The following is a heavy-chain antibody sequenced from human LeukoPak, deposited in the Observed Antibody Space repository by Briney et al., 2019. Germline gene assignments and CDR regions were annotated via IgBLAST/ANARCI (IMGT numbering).Heavy chain of an antibody. D-gene: IGHD3-10*01. J-gene: IGHJ4*02. Sequence: SETLSLTCTVSGGSISSGGYYWICIRQHPGKGLEWLGYIYYSGSTYYNPSLKSRITISVDTSKNQFSLKLSSVTAADTAVYYCARVAGSGPIPHYLDYWGQGTLVTVSS. CDR3: ARVAGSGPIPHYLDY. V-gene: IGHV4-31*03. CDR2: IYYSGST. CDR1: GGSISSGGYY.